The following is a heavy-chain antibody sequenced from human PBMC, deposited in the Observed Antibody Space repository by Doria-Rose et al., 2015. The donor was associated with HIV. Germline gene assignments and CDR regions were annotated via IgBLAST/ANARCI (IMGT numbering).Heavy chain of an antibody. CDR2: IFYTGST. Sequence: QVQLQQWGPGLVKPSETLSLTCSVSGGSISHYYWSWIRQPPGKGLEYIGDIFYTGSTNYSPSLKSRVSISIDTTKNKFSLRLSSVTAADTAVYYCARGLSGTYDYWGQGTLVTVSS. CDR3: ARGLSGTYDY. J-gene: IGHJ4*02. V-gene: IGHV4-59*01. D-gene: IGHD1-26*01. CDR1: GGSISHYY.